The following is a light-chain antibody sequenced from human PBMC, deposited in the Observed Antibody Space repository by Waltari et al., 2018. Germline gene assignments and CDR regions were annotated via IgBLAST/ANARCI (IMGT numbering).Light chain of an antibody. Sequence: SSELTQDPAVSVALGQTVRITCQGDSLRNYYVSWYQQKQGQAPLLVMYGQNNRPAGIPDRFSGSSSGNTASLTITGAQAEDEADYYCNSRDTSTNRWVFGGGTKLTVL. CDR3: NSRDTSTNRWV. CDR2: GQN. V-gene: IGLV3-19*01. J-gene: IGLJ3*02. CDR1: SLRNYY.